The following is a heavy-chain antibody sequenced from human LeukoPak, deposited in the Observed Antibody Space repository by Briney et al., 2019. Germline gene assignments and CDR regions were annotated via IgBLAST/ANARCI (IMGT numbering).Heavy chain of an antibody. D-gene: IGHD6-19*01. CDR1: GYSFTGGYY. V-gene: IGHV4-38-2*01. Sequence: SETLSVTCAVSGYSFTGGYYCGCLRQPPGKGLEWIGSIYHSGSTYYNPSLKSRVTISVDTSKNQFSLKLSSVTAADTAVYYCARNSSGCCFDYWGQGTLVTVSS. CDR3: ARNSSGCCFDY. CDR2: IYHSGST. J-gene: IGHJ4*02.